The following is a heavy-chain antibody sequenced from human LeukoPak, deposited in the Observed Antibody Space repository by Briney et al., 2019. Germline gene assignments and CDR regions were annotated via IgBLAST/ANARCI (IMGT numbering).Heavy chain of an antibody. V-gene: IGHV3-30*18. Sequence: GGSLRLSCAASGFTVSSSAIHWVRQAPGKGLEWVTVISYDGGNTYYADSVKGRFTISRDNSKNTLYLQMNSLRVEDTAVYYCAKALQPLPYYYAIDVWGQGTTVTVSS. CDR3: AKALQPLPYYYAIDV. J-gene: IGHJ6*02. D-gene: IGHD2-2*01. CDR1: GFTVSSSA. CDR2: ISYDGGNT.